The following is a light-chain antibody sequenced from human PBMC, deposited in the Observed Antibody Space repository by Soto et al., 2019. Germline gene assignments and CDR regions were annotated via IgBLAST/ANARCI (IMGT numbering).Light chain of an antibody. J-gene: IGKJ5*01. CDR3: QQYNSWPPIT. Sequence: MTQSPSTLSVSRGKRATLSCRASESVSRNLAWYQQTPGQAPRLLIYDASTRATGIPDRFSGGGSGTEFTLTISSLQSEDFVVYYCQQYNSWPPITFGQGTRLEI. CDR1: ESVSRN. CDR2: DAS. V-gene: IGKV3-15*01.